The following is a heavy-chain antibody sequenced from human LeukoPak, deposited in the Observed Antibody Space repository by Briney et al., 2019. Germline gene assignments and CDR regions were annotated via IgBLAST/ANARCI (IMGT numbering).Heavy chain of an antibody. D-gene: IGHD3-22*01. CDR2: ISSSGSTI. CDR3: ASAHHYYDSTFGY. CDR1: GFTFSDYY. V-gene: IGHV3-11*04. J-gene: IGHJ4*02. Sequence: GGSMRLSCAASGFTFSDYYMSWIRQAPGKGLEWVSYISSSGSTIYYADSVKGRFTISRDNAKNSLYLQMNSLRAEDTAVYYCASAHHYYDSTFGYWGQGTLVTVSS.